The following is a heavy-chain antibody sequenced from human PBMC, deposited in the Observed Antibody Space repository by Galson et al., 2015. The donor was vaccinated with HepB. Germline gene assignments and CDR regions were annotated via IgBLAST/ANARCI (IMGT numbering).Heavy chain of an antibody. Sequence: SVTVSCKASGYTFTSYAMHWVRQAPGQRLEWMGWINAGNGNTKYSQKFQGRVTITRDTSASTAYMELSSLRSEDTAVYYCARERSHTDHFDYWGQGTLVTVSS. CDR3: ARERSHTDHFDY. J-gene: IGHJ4*02. CDR1: GYTFTSYA. V-gene: IGHV1-3*01. CDR2: INAGNGNT.